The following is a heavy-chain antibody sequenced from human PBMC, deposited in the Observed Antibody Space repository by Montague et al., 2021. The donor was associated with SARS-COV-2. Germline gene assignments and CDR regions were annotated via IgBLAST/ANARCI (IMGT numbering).Heavy chain of an antibody. J-gene: IGHJ4*02. CDR3: AREDTYGYWSSYFGL. Sequence: SLRLSCAASGFTFSNYEMNWVRQAPGKGLEWVSYISRSGDTIYYADSVMGRFTISRDNAKNSLYLQLNSLRAEDTAVYYCAREDTYGYWSSYFGLWGRGTLVTVSS. CDR1: GFTFSNYE. D-gene: IGHD5-18*01. V-gene: IGHV3-48*03. CDR2: ISRSGDTI.